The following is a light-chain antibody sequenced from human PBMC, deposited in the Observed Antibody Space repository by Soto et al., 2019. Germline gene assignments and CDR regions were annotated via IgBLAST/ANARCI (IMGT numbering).Light chain of an antibody. CDR1: QSISSSF. CDR3: QLSAYLLIT. CDR2: GAS. Sequence: SLVVLSLSEKERASLSCGASQSISSSFLAWYHQKPGQAPRLLIYGASSRATGIPDRFSGTGSETDFTLTISRLEPEDFTLYYCQLSAYLLITFAEGGRLEIK. J-gene: IGKJ5*01. V-gene: IGKV3-20*01.